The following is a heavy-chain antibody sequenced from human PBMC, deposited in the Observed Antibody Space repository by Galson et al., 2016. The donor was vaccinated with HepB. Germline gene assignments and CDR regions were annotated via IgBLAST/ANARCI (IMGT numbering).Heavy chain of an antibody. V-gene: IGHV3-30-3*01. CDR3: ARYMLPPKDWYFDL. CDR2: ISYDGSNK. D-gene: IGHD3-10*02. CDR1: GFTFSSYA. J-gene: IGHJ2*01. Sequence: SLRLSCAASGFTFSSYAMYWVRQAPGKGLEWVAVISYDGSNKYYADSVKGRLTISRDNSKNTLYLQINSLRAADTAVYYCARYMLPPKDWYFDLWDRGTLVTVSS.